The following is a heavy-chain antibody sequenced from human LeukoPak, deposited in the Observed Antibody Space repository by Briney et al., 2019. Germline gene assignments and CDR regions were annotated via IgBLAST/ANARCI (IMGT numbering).Heavy chain of an antibody. V-gene: IGHV3-11*06. D-gene: IGHD3-3*01. CDR2: ISSRSSYT. Sequence: GGSLRLSCAASGFTFTDYDMSWVRQAPGKGVQWVSYISSRSSYTSYAETVKGRFTISRDNAKTSLYLQMNSLRAEDTAVYYCTRGRFWGGYTFDYWGQGTLVAVSS. J-gene: IGHJ4*02. CDR1: GFTFTDYD. CDR3: TRGRFWGGYTFDY.